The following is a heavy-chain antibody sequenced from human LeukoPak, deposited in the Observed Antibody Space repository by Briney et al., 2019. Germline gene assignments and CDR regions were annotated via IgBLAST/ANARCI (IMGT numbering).Heavy chain of an antibody. CDR2: VFISGGT. Sequence: SDTLSLTCAVSGDSISCCYWTWIRQSAGKGLEWIGRVFISGGTNYNPSLQGRVTMSVDRSKSQFSLSLSSVTAADTAVYYCVRQGYNYGAFNAWGQGTLVTVSS. CDR1: GDSISCCY. J-gene: IGHJ4*02. D-gene: IGHD5-18*01. CDR3: VRQGYNYGAFNA. V-gene: IGHV4-4*07.